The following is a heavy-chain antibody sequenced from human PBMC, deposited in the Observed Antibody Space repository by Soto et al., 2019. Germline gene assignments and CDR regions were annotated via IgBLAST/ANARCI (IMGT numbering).Heavy chain of an antibody. CDR2: IYYSGST. D-gene: IGHD6-19*01. CDR1: GGSISSGGYF. Sequence: SETLSLTCTVSGGSISSGGYFWSWIRQHPGKGLEWIGYIYYSGSTYYNPSLKSRVTISVDTSKNQFSLKLSSVTAADTAVYYCARGCFSLPYSSGWYFYPWGQGTLVTVSS. J-gene: IGHJ5*02. V-gene: IGHV4-31*03. CDR3: ARGCFSLPYSSGWYFYP.